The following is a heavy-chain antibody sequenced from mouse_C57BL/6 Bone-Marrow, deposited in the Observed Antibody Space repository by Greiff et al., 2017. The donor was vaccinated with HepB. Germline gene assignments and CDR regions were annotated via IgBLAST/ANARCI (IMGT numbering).Heavy chain of an antibody. J-gene: IGHJ2*01. CDR2: IYPRSGNT. Sequence: VKLMESGAELARPGASVKLSCTASGYTFTSYGISWVKQRTGQGLEWIGEIYPRSGNTYYNEKFKGKATLTADKSSSTAYMELRSLTSEDSAVYFCANFGPYWGQGTTLTVSS. CDR3: ANFGPY. V-gene: IGHV1-81*01. CDR1: GYTFTSYG.